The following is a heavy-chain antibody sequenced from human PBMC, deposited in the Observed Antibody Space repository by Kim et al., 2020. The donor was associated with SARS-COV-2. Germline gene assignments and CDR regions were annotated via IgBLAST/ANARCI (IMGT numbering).Heavy chain of an antibody. CDR2: FDPEDGET. V-gene: IGHV1-24*01. Sequence: ASVKVSCKVSGYTLTELSMHWVRQAPGKGLEWMGGFDPEDGETIYAQKFQGRVTMTEDTSTDTAYMELSSLRSEDTAVYYCATQMPHYCTNGVCYGGWFDPWGQGTLVTVSS. CDR3: ATQMPHYCTNGVCYGGWFDP. CDR1: GYTLTELS. D-gene: IGHD2-8*01. J-gene: IGHJ5*02.